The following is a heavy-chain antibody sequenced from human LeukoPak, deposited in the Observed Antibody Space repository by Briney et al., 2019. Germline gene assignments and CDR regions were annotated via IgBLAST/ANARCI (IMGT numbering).Heavy chain of an antibody. J-gene: IGHJ6*03. CDR2: IADNGAT. CDR1: GFTFSSYA. Sequence: GGSLRLSCAASGFTFSSYAMTWVRQAPGKGLMWVTGIADNGATYYADSVKGRFIISRDNSKNMVFLQMDSLRAEDTALYYCAKVGVELHYYYYMDVWGRGTTVSVSS. V-gene: IGHV3-23*01. D-gene: IGHD3-3*01. CDR3: AKVGVELHYYYYMDV.